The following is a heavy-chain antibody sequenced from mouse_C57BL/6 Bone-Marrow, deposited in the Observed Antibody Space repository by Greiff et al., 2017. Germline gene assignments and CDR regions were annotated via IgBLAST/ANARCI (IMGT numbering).Heavy chain of an antibody. CDR3: ARMNGNYEDWYFDV. J-gene: IGHJ1*03. CDR1: GYAFTNYL. D-gene: IGHD2-1*01. CDR2: INPGSGGT. V-gene: IGHV1-54*01. Sequence: QVQLQQSGAELVRPGTSVKVSCKASGYAFTNYLIEWVKQRPGQGLEWIGVINPGSGGTNYNEKFKGKATLTADKSSSTAYMQFSSLTSEDSAVYFCARMNGNYEDWYFDVWGTGTTVTVSS.